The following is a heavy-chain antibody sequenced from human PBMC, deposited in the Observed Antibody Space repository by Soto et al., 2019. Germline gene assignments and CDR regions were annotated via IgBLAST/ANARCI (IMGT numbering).Heavy chain of an antibody. D-gene: IGHD3-22*01. CDR2: VNPNSGGT. CDR1: GYTFTGYY. J-gene: IGHJ4*02. CDR3: ARPRYYYDSGGSVDY. Sequence: ASVKVSCKASGYTFTGYYMHWVRQAPGQGLEWMGWVNPNSGGTNYAQKFQGRVTMTRDTSISTAYMELSRLRSDDTAVYYCARPRYYYDSGGSVDYWGQGTLVTVSS. V-gene: IGHV1-2*02.